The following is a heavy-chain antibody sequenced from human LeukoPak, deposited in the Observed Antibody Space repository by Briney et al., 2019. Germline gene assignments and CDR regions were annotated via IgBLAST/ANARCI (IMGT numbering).Heavy chain of an antibody. D-gene: IGHD4-17*01. CDR2: INNDGSST. V-gene: IGHV3-74*01. CDR3: ARDMTTATTCYLQH. Sequence: GGSLRLSCAASGFTFSSYWMHWVRQAPGKGLVWVSRINNDGSSTSYADSVKGRFTISRDSAKNTLYLQMNSLRAEDTAVYYCARDMTTATTCYLQHWGQGTLVTVSS. CDR1: GFTFSSYW. J-gene: IGHJ1*01.